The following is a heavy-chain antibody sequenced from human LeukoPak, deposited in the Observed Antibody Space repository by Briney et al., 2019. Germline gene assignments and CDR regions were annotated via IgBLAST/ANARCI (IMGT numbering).Heavy chain of an antibody. J-gene: IGHJ4*02. CDR2: IYSSGST. Sequence: SETLSLTCTVSGGSISSYYWTWIRQPAGRGLEWIGRIYSSGSTDYNPSLKSRITMSLDTSRNQFSLKLRSVTAADTAVYYCARVYCSGGNCYHFDHWGQGTLVTVSS. CDR1: GGSISSYY. D-gene: IGHD2-15*01. CDR3: ARVYCSGGNCYHFDH. V-gene: IGHV4-4*07.